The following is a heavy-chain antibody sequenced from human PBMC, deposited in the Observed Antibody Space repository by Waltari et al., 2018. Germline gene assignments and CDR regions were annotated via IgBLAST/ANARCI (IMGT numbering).Heavy chain of an antibody. J-gene: IGHJ4*02. D-gene: IGHD2-21*01. CDR2: ISGNGHSV. Sequence: QLLESGGGLAQPGGSLRLSRQVSDFTFSTYALTWVRQAPGKGLEWGSTISGNGHSVYYADSIKGRFTISRDNSKNTVFLQMNSLRPEDTALYFCAKGVSLMVVIPQAFDYWGQGTLVTVSS. V-gene: IGHV3-23*01. CDR3: AKGVSLMVVIPQAFDY. CDR1: DFTFSTYA.